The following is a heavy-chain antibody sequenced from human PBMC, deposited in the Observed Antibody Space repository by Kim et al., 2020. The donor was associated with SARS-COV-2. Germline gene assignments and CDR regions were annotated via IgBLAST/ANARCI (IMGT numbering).Heavy chain of an antibody. V-gene: IGHV4-34*01. D-gene: IGHD6-13*01. Sequence: SETLSLTCAVYGGSFSGYYWSWIRQPPGKGLEWIGEINHSGSTNYNPSLKSRVTISVDTSKNQFSLKLSSVTAADTAVYYCARVIAAALGYWGQGTLVTV. CDR3: ARVIAAALGY. J-gene: IGHJ4*02. CDR1: GGSFSGYY. CDR2: INHSGST.